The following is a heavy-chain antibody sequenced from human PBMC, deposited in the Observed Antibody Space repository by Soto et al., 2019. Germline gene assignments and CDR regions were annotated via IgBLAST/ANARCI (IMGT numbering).Heavy chain of an antibody. J-gene: IGHJ2*01. Sequence: EVQLLESGGGLVQPGGSLRLSCAASGFTFSSYAMSWVRQAPGKGLEWVSAISGSGGSTYYADSVKGRFTISRDNSKNTLYLQMNSLRDEATAVYYCAKDPASTYYDFWSGYYIGWYFDLWGRGTLVTVSS. CDR2: ISGSGGST. V-gene: IGHV3-23*01. CDR3: AKDPASTYYDFWSGYYIGWYFDL. D-gene: IGHD3-3*01. CDR1: GFTFSSYA.